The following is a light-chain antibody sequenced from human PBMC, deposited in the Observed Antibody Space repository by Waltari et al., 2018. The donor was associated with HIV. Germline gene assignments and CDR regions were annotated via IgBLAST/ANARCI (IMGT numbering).Light chain of an antibody. J-gene: IGLJ1*01. V-gene: IGLV2-14*01. CDR1: SRDVGGYNY. CDR2: DVS. CDR3: SSYTSSSTYV. Sequence: QSALTQPASVSGSPGQSITISCTGTSRDVGGYNYVSWYQQHPGKAPNPSIDDVSKRPAGVSNLFSGSKSGNTASLTISGLQAEDEADYYCSSYTSSSTYVFGTGTKVTVL.